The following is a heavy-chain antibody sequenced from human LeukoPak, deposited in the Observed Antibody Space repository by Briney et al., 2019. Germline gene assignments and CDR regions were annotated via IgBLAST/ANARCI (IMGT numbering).Heavy chain of an antibody. Sequence: SETLSLTCAVYGGSFSGYYWSWIRQPPGKGLEWLGEINHSGSTNYNPSLKSRVTISVDTSKNQFSLKLSSVTAADTAVYYCARAPTTVTTLAVYDYWGQGTLVTVSS. CDR3: ARAPTTVTTLAVYDY. J-gene: IGHJ4*02. CDR1: GGSFSGYY. CDR2: INHSGST. D-gene: IGHD4-11*01. V-gene: IGHV4-34*01.